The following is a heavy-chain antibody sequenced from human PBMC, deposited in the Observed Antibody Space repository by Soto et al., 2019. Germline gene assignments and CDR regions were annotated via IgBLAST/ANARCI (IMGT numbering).Heavy chain of an antibody. CDR2: IYYTGTT. D-gene: IGHD2-15*01. CDR1: GGSITIDNYY. V-gene: IGHV4-39*01. Sequence: QLQLQESGPGLVKPSETLSLTCSVSGGSITIDNYYWGWIRQPPGKALEWIATIYYTGTTYYSPPLKTRAPISIDTSKNQFLLRLTSVAAADPAVYYCARIFGSFDGHFEDRGQGVLVTVSS. CDR3: ARIFGSFDGHFED. J-gene: IGHJ4*01.